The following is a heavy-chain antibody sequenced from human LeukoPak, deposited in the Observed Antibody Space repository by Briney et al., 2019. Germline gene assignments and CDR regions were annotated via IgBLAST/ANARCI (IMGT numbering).Heavy chain of an antibody. Sequence: SVKVSCTASGGTFSSYAISRVRQAPGQGLEWMGGIIPIFGTANYAQKFQGRVTITADESTSTAYMELSSLRSEDTAVYYCARGFAYDSSGYYLPDHYWGQGTLVTVSS. CDR3: ARGFAYDSSGYYLPDHY. V-gene: IGHV1-69*13. J-gene: IGHJ4*02. CDR2: IIPIFGTA. CDR1: GGTFSSYA. D-gene: IGHD3-22*01.